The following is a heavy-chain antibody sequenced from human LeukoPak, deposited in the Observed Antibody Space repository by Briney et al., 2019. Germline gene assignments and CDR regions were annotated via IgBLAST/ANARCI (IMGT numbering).Heavy chain of an antibody. CDR1: GYTFTGYY. CDR3: ARDRKGAKQWLVPDRIDPFDY. V-gene: IGHV1-2*02. CDR2: INPNSGGT. J-gene: IGHJ4*02. Sequence: ASVKVSCKASGYTFTGYYMHWVRQAPGQGLEWMGWINPNSGGTNYAQKFQGRVTMTTDTSTSTAYMELRCLRSDDTAVYYCARDRKGAKQWLVPDRIDPFDYWGQGTLVTVSS. D-gene: IGHD6-19*01.